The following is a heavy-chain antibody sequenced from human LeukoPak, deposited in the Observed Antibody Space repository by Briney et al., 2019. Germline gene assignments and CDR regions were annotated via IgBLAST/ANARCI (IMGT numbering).Heavy chain of an antibody. Sequence: GGSLRLSCTASGFTFGDYAMSWVRQAPGRGLEWVGFIRSKAYGGTTEYAASVKGRFTISRDDSKSIAYLQMNSLKTEDTAVYYCTRVSSTMVRGVIITETYYYYYYMDVWGKGTTVTISS. CDR3: TRVSSTMVRGVIITETYYYYYYMDV. V-gene: IGHV3-49*04. CDR2: IRSKAYGGTT. D-gene: IGHD3-10*01. J-gene: IGHJ6*03. CDR1: GFTFGDYA.